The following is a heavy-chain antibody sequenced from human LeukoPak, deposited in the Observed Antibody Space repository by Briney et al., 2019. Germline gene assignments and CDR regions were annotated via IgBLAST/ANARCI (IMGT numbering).Heavy chain of an antibody. Sequence: GGSLRLSCAASGFPFSAYEMNWVRQAPGKGLEWVSYISTSGSSIYYADSVKGRFTISRDNAKNSLNLQMNSLRAEDTAVYYCAELGITMIGGVWGKGTTVTISS. CDR2: ISTSGSSI. V-gene: IGHV3-48*03. D-gene: IGHD3-10*02. CDR1: GFPFSAYE. CDR3: AELGITMIGGV. J-gene: IGHJ6*04.